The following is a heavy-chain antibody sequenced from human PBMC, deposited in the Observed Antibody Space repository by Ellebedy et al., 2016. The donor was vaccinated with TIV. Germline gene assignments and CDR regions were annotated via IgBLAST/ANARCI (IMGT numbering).Heavy chain of an antibody. D-gene: IGHD3-3*01. CDR1: GFTFSDYS. V-gene: IGHV3-11*04. J-gene: IGHJ5*02. Sequence: GESLKISCAASGFTFSDYSMNWIRQTPGKGLAWVSYISSSGSTIYYADSVKGRFTISRDNAKNSLYLQMNSLRAEETAVYYCARDGQGEITIFGVVINTEAHNWFDPWGQGTLVTVSS. CDR2: ISSSGSTI. CDR3: ARDGQGEITIFGVVINTEAHNWFDP.